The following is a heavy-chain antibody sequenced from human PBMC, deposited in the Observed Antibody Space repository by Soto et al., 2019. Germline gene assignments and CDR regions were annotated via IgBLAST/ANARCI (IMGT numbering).Heavy chain of an antibody. CDR2: ISWNSGSI. V-gene: IGHV3-9*01. CDR1: GFTFDDYA. J-gene: IGHJ3*02. D-gene: IGHD6-13*01. CDR3: AKDISDTYSSSWKSAFDI. Sequence: GGSLRLSCAASGFTFDDYAMHWVRQAPGKGLEWVSGISWNSGSIGYADSVKSRFTISRDNAKNSLYLQMNSLRAEDTALYYCAKDISDTYSSSWKSAFDIWGQGTMVTVSS.